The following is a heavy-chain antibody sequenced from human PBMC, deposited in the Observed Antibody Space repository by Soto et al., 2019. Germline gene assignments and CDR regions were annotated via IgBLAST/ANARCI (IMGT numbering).Heavy chain of an antibody. D-gene: IGHD6-19*01. V-gene: IGHV3-66*01. CDR1: GFTVSSNY. CDR2: IYSGGST. CDR3: AREQGWLDRYFDY. J-gene: IGHJ4*02. Sequence: GGSLRLSCAASGFTVSSNYMSWVRQAPGKGLEWVSVIYSGGSTYYADSVKGRFTISRDNSKNTLYLQMNSLRAEDTAVYYCAREQGWLDRYFDYWGQGTLVTVSS.